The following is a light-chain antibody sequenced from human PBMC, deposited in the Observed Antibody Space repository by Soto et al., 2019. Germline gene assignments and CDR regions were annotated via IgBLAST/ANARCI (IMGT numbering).Light chain of an antibody. J-gene: IGKJ2*01. CDR2: AAS. Sequence: DIQMTQSPSSLSASVGDTVTITCPASQSISVHLNWYQQKPGKVHKLLIYAASNVHSVYPSTFSCSGSYTDFALIISSRQPEEFATYYCQQSFVTPYSFGQGIRLEIK. V-gene: IGKV1-39*01. CDR3: QQSFVTPYS. CDR1: QSISVH.